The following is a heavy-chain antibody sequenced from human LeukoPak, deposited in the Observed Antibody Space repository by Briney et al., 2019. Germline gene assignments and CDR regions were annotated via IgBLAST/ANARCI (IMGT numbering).Heavy chain of an antibody. CDR2: IYYSGST. CDR3: AREVGAGGFDY. Sequence: SSETLSLTCTGSGGSISSYCWSWIRQPPGKGLEWIGYIYYSGSTNYNPSLKSRVTISVDTSKNQFSLKLSSVTAADTAVYYCAREVGAGGFDYWGQGTLVTVSS. CDR1: GGSISSYC. D-gene: IGHD1-26*01. J-gene: IGHJ4*02. V-gene: IGHV4-59*01.